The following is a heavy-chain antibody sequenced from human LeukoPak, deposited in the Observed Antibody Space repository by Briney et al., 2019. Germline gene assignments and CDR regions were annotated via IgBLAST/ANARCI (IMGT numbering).Heavy chain of an antibody. Sequence: GGSLRLSCAASGFTFSGSAMYWVRQAPGKGLGRVGRIRSKANNYATAYAASVKGRFTISRDDSKNTAYLQMNSLKTEDTAVYYCTRLGEYSSSSGDYWGQGTLATVSS. CDR2: IRSKANNYAT. V-gene: IGHV3-73*01. J-gene: IGHJ4*02. CDR3: TRLGEYSSSSGDY. CDR1: GFTFSGSA. D-gene: IGHD6-6*01.